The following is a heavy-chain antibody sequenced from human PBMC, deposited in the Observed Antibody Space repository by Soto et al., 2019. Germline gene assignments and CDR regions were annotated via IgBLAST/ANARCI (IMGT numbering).Heavy chain of an antibody. CDR3: VRAPEQRGIDF. CDR2: ISVGGRDT. CDR1: C. J-gene: IGHJ4*01. D-gene: IGHD3-16*01. Sequence: CVRCLLQKPGKGTLWVSRISVGGRDTTYAYSVKGRFTISRDNAKNTLYLQIDSLRAEDSSVYCGVRAPEQRGIDFSGDASLVTVSS. V-gene: IGHV3-74*03.